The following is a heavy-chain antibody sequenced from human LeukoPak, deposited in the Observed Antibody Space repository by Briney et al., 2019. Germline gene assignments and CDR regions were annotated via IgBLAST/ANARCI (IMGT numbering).Heavy chain of an antibody. CDR3: AREVNEGFDF. CDR1: GFTFSGYS. V-gene: IGHV3-21*01. D-gene: IGHD1-1*01. CDR2: FGTRSTSV. J-gene: IGHJ4*02. Sequence: PGGSLRLSCTASGFTFSGYSMNWIRQAPGKGLEWVSSFGTRSTSVYHAGSVKGRFAISRDNAKNSLYLQMNSPRAEDTALYYCAREVNEGFDFWGQGTLVTVSS.